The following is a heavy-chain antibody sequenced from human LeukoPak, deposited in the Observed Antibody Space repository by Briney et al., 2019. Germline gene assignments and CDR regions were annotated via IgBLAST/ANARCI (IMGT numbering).Heavy chain of an antibody. V-gene: IGHV3-21*01. D-gene: IGHD3-3*01. CDR2: ISSSSSYI. CDR1: GFTFSSYS. Sequence: PGGSLRLSCAASGFTFSSYSMNWVRQAPGKGLEWVSSISSSSSYIYYADSVKGRFTISRDNAKNSLYLQMNSLRAEDTAVYYCARSYYDFWSGLEGAFDIWGQGTMVTVSS. CDR3: ARSYYDFWSGLEGAFDI. J-gene: IGHJ3*02.